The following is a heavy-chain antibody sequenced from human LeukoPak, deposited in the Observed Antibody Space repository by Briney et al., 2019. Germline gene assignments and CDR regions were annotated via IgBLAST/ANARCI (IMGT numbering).Heavy chain of an antibody. Sequence: SQTLFLTCTVSGDSISSGDYYWSWIRQPAGKGLEWIGRISSSGSTNYNPSLKSRVTISVDTSNNQFSLRLSSVTAADTAVYYCARVAAAGTGGVSYWGQGTLVTVSS. CDR3: ARVAAAGTGGVSY. J-gene: IGHJ4*02. CDR1: GDSISSGDYY. CDR2: ISSSGST. V-gene: IGHV4-61*02. D-gene: IGHD6-13*01.